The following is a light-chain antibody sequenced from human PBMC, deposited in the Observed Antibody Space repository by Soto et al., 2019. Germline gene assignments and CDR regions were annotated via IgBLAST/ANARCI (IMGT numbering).Light chain of an antibody. CDR2: HAS. Sequence: EIVLTQSPATLSFSPGHTATLSCRATQRVSTYLAWYQQKPGQAPRLLIYHASNRAPGIPARFSGSGSETDFTLTISSLEPEDFAVYYCHQRSKWPLTFGGGTNVDIK. J-gene: IGKJ4*01. CDR3: HQRSKWPLT. CDR1: QRVSTY. V-gene: IGKV3-11*01.